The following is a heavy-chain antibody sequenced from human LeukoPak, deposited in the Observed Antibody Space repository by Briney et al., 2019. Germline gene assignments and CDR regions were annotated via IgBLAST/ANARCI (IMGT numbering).Heavy chain of an antibody. CDR3: PRKYDSSGYFDY. CDR2: ISNNGGYT. V-gene: IGHV3-23*01. D-gene: IGHD3-22*01. J-gene: IGHJ4*02. Sequence: GGSLRLSCAASGFTFSSSAMSWVRQAPGKGLEWVSAISNNGGYTYYADSVQGRFTISRDNSKSTLCLQMNSLRAEDTAVYYCPRKYDSSGYFDYWGQGTLVTVSS. CDR1: GFTFSSSA.